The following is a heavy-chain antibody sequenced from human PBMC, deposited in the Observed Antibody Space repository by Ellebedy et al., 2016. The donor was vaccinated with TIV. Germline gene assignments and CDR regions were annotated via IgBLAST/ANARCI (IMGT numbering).Heavy chain of an antibody. Sequence: PGGSLRLSCAASGFTVSNNFMSWVRQAPGKGLEWVSVIYSGGTTHYADSVKGRFTISRDKSKNTMYLQMNSLRAEDMAVYYCAGHGDRAMTHWGQGTLVTVSS. CDR2: IYSGGTT. D-gene: IGHD5-18*01. CDR3: AGHGDRAMTH. J-gene: IGHJ4*02. V-gene: IGHV3-53*01. CDR1: GFTVSNNF.